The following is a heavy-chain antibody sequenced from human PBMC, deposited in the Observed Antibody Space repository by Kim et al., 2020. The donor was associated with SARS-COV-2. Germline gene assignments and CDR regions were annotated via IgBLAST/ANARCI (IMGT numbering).Heavy chain of an antibody. CDR2: IYYSGST. D-gene: IGHD3-22*01. CDR1: GGSISSSSYY. CDR3: ARQGDYYDSSGYTDY. V-gene: IGHV4-39*01. J-gene: IGHJ4*01. Sequence: SETLSLTCTVSGGSISSSSYYWGWIRQPPGKGLEWIGSIYYSGSTYYNPSLKSRVTISVDTSKNQFSLKLSSVTAADTSVYYCARQGDYYDSSGYTDYWG.